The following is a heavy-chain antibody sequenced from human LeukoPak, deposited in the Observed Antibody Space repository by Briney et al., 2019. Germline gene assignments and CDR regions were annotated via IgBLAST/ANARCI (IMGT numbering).Heavy chain of an antibody. CDR2: IIPILGIA. J-gene: IGHJ4*02. D-gene: IGHD3-3*01. CDR1: GGTFSSYT. Sequence: SGKPSCKASGGTFSSYTISWVRQAPRHGLEWRGRIIPILGIANYAKRSQGRVKITAEKSTSTAYMDLSSLSSEDTAVYYCARQYYDFWGGYPSYFDYWGQGTLVTVSS. CDR3: ARQYYDFWGGYPSYFDY. V-gene: IGHV1-69*02.